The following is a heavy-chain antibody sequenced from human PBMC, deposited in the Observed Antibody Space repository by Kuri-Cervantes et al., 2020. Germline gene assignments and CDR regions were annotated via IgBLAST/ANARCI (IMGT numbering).Heavy chain of an antibody. D-gene: IGHD6-19*01. CDR1: GGSISSGDYY. Sequence: SCTVSGGSISSGDYYWSWIRQPPGKGLEWIGYIYYSGSTYYNPSLKSRVTISVDTSKNQFSLKLSSVTAADTAVYYCARVGVAGTLDYFDYWGQGTLVTVSS. V-gene: IGHV4-30-4*01. CDR2: IYYSGST. CDR3: ARVGVAGTLDYFDY. J-gene: IGHJ4*02.